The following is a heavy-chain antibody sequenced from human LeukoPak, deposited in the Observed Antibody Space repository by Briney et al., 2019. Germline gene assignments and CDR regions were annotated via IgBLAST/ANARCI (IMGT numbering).Heavy chain of an antibody. V-gene: IGHV5-51*01. CDR1: GYGFTSYW. J-gene: IGHJ4*02. CDR2: IYPGDSDT. CDR3: ARSLDTAMVTNY. D-gene: IGHD5-18*01. Sequence: GESLQISCKGSGYGFTSYWIAWVRQMPGKGLEWMGIIYPGDSDTRYNPSFQGQVTISADKSISTAYLQWSSLRASDTAMYYCARSLDTAMVTNYWGQGTLVTVSS.